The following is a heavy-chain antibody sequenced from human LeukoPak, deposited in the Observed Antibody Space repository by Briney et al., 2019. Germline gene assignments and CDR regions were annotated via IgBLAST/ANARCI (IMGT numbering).Heavy chain of an antibody. J-gene: IGHJ6*02. CDR1: GDSIASPTW. D-gene: IGHD3-10*01. CDR3: ARSQSMARGAIDFYGLDV. Sequence: ASETLSLTCTVSGDSIASPTWWGWVRQPPEKGLEWIGDIDHSGSTNYSPSLRSRVTISIDKSKSHVSLRLSSVTAADSAVYYCARSQSMARGAIDFYGLDVWGQGTTVAVSS. V-gene: IGHV4-4*02. CDR2: IDHSGST.